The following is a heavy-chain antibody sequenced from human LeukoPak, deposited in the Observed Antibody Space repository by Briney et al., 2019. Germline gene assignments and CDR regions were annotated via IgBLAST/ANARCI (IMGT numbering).Heavy chain of an antibody. CDR1: GFTFSSYS. CDR3: AEDIHSNSFNWFDP. J-gene: IGHJ5*02. CDR2: ISSSSSYI. Sequence: PGGSLRLSCAASGFTFSSYSMNWVRQAPGKGLEWVSSISSSSSYIYYADSVKGRFTISRDNAKNSLYLQMNSLRAEDTALYYCAEDIHSNSFNWFDPWGQGTLVTVSS. D-gene: IGHD6-13*01. V-gene: IGHV3-21*04.